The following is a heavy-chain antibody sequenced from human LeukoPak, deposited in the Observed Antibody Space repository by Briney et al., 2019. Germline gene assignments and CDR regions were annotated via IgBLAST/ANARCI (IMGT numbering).Heavy chain of an antibody. CDR3: AKTRSGS. D-gene: IGHD3-3*01. J-gene: IGHJ5*02. Sequence: PRRSLRLSCAPSAFTFSTYWMACVRQAAGEGLEWVAIIKRDGSETNYVDSVRGRFSISRDNTENSLYLQMNSLRAEDTAVYYCAKTRSGSWGQGTLVTVSS. CDR2: IKRDGSET. V-gene: IGHV3-7*02. CDR1: AFTFSTYW.